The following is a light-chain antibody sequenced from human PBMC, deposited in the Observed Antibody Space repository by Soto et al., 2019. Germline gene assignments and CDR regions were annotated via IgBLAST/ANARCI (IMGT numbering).Light chain of an antibody. J-gene: IGLJ2*01. CDR2: SNN. CDR1: SSNIGSNT. CDR3: AAWDDSLLDVV. Sequence: QPVLTQPPSASGTPGQRVTISCSGSSSNIGSNTVNWYQQLPGTAPKLLIYSNNQRPSRVPDRFSGSKSGTSASLAISGLQSEDEADYYCAAWDDSLLDVVFGGGTKVTVL. V-gene: IGLV1-44*01.